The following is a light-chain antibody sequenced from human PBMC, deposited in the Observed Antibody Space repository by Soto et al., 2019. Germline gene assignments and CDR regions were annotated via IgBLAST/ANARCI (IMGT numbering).Light chain of an antibody. CDR3: QQATSFPLT. CDR1: QPISIW. V-gene: IGKV1-12*01. CDR2: AAT. Sequence: DIQMTQSPSSVSASVGDRVTITCRASQPISIWLAWYQQKPGTAPKLVSSAATNLASGVPSRFSGSGSGTDFTLTISSLQAEDFATYYCQQATSFPLTVGGGTKVE. J-gene: IGKJ4*01.